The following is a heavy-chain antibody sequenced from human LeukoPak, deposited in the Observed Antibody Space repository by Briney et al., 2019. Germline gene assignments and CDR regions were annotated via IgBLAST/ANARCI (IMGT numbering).Heavy chain of an antibody. J-gene: IGHJ4*02. D-gene: IGHD3-10*01. CDR3: ATQVIMVRGVIEY. CDR2: INHSGST. V-gene: IGHV4-34*01. CDR1: GGSISSYY. Sequence: PSETLSLTCTVSGGSISSYYWGWIRRPPGKGLEWIGEINHSGSTDYNPSLKSRVTISVDTSKNQFSLKLSSVTAADTAVYYCATQVIMVRGVIEYWGQGTLVTVSS.